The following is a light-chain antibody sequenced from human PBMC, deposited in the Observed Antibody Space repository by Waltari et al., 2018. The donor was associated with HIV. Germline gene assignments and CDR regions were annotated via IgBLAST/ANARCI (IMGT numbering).Light chain of an antibody. CDR1: QSVLYSSNNKNY. Sequence: DIVMTQSPDSLAVSLGERATINCKSSQSVLYSSNNKNYLAWYQHKSGQPPRLPINWSSSRESGVPDRFSGSGSGTDFTLTISSLQAEDVAVYYCQQYYTTPWTFGQGTKVEIK. V-gene: IGKV4-1*01. J-gene: IGKJ1*01. CDR2: WSS. CDR3: QQYYTTPWT.